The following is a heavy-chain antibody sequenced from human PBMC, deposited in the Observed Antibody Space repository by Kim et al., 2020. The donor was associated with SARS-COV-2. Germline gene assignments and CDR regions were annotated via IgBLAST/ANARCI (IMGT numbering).Heavy chain of an antibody. CDR2: PDGSEK. J-gene: IGHJ4*02. CDR3: ATGGSI. D-gene: IGHD6-6*01. V-gene: IGHV3-7*01. Sequence: PDGSEKYYVHSVKGRFTISRDNAKKSVYLQMNSLRGEDTAVYYCATGGSIWGQGTLVTVSS.